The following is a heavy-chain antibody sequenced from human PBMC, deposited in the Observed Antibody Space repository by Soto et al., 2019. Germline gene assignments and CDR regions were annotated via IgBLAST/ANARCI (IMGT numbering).Heavy chain of an antibody. CDR1: ESTVSRDW. D-gene: IGHD1-26*01. Sequence: EVHLVESGGGLVQTGGSLRLSCAIFESTVSRDWMNWVRQAPGQGLEWVAHINQDGSEKYYVDPVKGRFTISRDNAKKSLYLQMNCLRPADTAMYYCEGGVGDAFWGQGTLVTVSS. CDR2: INQDGSEK. V-gene: IGHV3-7*04. J-gene: IGHJ4*02. CDR3: EGGVGDAF.